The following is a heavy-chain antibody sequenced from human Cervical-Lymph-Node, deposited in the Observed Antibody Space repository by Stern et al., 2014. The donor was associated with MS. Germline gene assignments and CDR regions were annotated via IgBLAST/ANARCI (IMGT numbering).Heavy chain of an antibody. CDR1: GGSLNNYG. D-gene: IGHD1-14*01. CDR3: ARDPPEIIPTSEGGDF. Sequence: QLVQSGPEVKKPGSSVKVSCKVSGGSLNNYGISWLRQAPGEGLEWIGGIIPLFNTAKSAQKYQDRITINADKSTSTIYMELSSLRSEDTAVYFCARDPPEIIPTSEGGDFWGQGTLVTVSS. J-gene: IGHJ4*02. CDR2: IIPLFNTA. V-gene: IGHV1-69*06.